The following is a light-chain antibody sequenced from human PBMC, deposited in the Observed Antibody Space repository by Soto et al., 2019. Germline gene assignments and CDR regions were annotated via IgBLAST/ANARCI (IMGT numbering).Light chain of an antibody. CDR1: KSPLQSKGYKY. CDR3: MQALQTPIT. Sequence: DIVMTQSPLSLSVTPGESASISCRASKSPLQSKGYKYLDWYLRSPGQSPQLLIYLGSNRAHGVPDRFSGSGTGTDLTLKISSVEADDVGVYYCMQALQTPITFGQGTRLEIK. CDR2: LGS. V-gene: IGKV2-28*01. J-gene: IGKJ5*01.